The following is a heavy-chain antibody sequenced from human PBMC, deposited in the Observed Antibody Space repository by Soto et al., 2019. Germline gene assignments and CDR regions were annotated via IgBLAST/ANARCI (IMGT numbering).Heavy chain of an antibody. CDR2: INHSGST. J-gene: IGHJ6*02. CDR3: ARDSVYYGSGSYYRSYYYGMDV. Sequence: SETLSLTYAVYGGSFSGYYWSWIRQPPGKGLEWIGEINHSGSTNYNPSLKSRVTISVDTSKNQFSLKLSSVTAADTAVYYCARDSVYYGSGSYYRSYYYGMDVWGQGTTVTVSS. CDR1: GGSFSGYY. D-gene: IGHD3-10*01. V-gene: IGHV4-34*01.